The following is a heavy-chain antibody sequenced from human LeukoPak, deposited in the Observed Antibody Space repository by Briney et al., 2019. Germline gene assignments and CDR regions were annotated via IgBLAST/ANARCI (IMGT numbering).Heavy chain of an antibody. D-gene: IGHD6-19*01. J-gene: IGHJ4*02. Sequence: GGSLRLSCAASGFTFSNYAMSWVRQAPERGLEWVSTISSRGDSTYDADSVKGRFTISRDNSKNSLYPQMNNVRVEDTAVSSCAKGPRPDITVAHTVENWGQGTLVTVSS. CDR3: AKGPRPDITVAHTVEN. CDR2: ISSRGDST. CDR1: GFTFSNYA. V-gene: IGHV3-23*01.